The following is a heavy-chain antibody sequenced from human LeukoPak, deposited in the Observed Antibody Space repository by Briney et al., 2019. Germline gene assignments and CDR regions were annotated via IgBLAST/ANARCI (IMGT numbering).Heavy chain of an antibody. CDR3: VAEEYGTGSYYKSAF. CDR2: ISYSGST. D-gene: IGHD3-10*01. CDR1: GGSISSGVYY. V-gene: IGHV4-30-4*08. J-gene: IGHJ4*02. Sequence: SETLSLTCTVSGGSISSGVYYWSWIRQHPGKGLEWIGYISYSGSTYYNPSLKSRVTISVDTSKNQFSLKLSSVTAADTAVYYCVAEEYGTGSYYKSAFWGKGALVTVSS.